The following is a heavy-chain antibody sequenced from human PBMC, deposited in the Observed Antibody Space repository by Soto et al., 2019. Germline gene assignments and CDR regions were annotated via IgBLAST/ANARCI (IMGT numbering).Heavy chain of an antibody. CDR3: ARGAFNILTGYYIDY. CDR1: GGSVSGYH. D-gene: IGHD3-9*01. CDR2: IYNSGTT. Sequence: PSETLSLTCNVSGGSVSGYHCSWIRQPPGKGLEWIGYIYNSGTTNYNPSLKSRVTISLDTSKNQFSLKLRSVTAADAAVYYCARGAFNILTGYYIDYWGQGTLVTVSS. V-gene: IGHV4-59*02. J-gene: IGHJ4*02.